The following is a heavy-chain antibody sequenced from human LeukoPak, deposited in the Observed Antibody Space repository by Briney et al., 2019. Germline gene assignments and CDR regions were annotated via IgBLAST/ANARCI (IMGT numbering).Heavy chain of an antibody. CDR1: GFTFSSSA. Sequence: PGGSLRLSCAASGFTFSSSAMSWVRQAPGKGLEWVSTISGSGAGTYYADSVKGRFTISRDNSENTLYLQMNSLSAEDTAVFYCAKAAAGTLYYFDYWGQGTLVAVSS. D-gene: IGHD2-15*01. CDR3: AKAAAGTLYYFDY. V-gene: IGHV3-23*01. J-gene: IGHJ4*02. CDR2: ISGSGAGT.